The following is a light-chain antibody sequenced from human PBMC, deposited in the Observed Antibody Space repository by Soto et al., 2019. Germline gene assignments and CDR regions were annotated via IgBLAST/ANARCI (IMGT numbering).Light chain of an antibody. V-gene: IGKV3-20*01. J-gene: IGKJ5*01. Sequence: EIVLTQSPGTLSLSPGERATLSCRASQSISGTLAWYQQKPGQAPRLLIYGASTRAAGIPDRFSGSGSGTDFTLTITRLEPEDSAVYFCQQYTGPPTTFGQGTRLEI. CDR3: QQYTGPPTT. CDR1: QSISGT. CDR2: GAS.